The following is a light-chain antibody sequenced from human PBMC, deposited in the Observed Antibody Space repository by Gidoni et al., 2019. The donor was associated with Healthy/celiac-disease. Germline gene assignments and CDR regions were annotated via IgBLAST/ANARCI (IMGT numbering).Light chain of an antibody. J-gene: IGKJ2*04. V-gene: IGKV1-5*03. CDR2: KAS. Sequence: DIQMTQSPSTLSASVGDRVTITCRASQSISSWLAWYQQKPGKAPKLLIYKASSLESGVPSRFSGSGSGTEFTHTISSLQPDDFATYYCQQYNSYLCSFXQXTKLEIK. CDR3: QQYNSYLCS. CDR1: QSISSW.